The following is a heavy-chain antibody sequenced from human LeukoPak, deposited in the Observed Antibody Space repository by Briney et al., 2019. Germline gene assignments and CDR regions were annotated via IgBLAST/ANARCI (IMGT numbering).Heavy chain of an antibody. CDR2: INPNSGGT. V-gene: IGHV1-2*02. J-gene: IGHJ6*03. Sequence: ASVKVSCKASGYNFTGYYMHWVRQAPGQGLEWMGWINPNSGGTNYAQNFQGRVTMTRDMSISAAYMELSRLKSDDTAVYYCARDGFQVGPIDLYNYYMDVWGKGTTVTISS. CDR1: GYNFTGYY. D-gene: IGHD1-14*01. CDR3: ARDGFQVGPIDLYNYYMDV.